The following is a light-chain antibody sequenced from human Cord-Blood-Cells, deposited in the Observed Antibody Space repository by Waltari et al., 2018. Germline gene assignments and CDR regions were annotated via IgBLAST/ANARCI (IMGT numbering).Light chain of an antibody. J-gene: IGLJ2*01. CDR3: CSYAGSGVV. CDR2: EGS. Sequence: QSALTQPASVSGSPGQSITISCTGTSSDVGSYNLFSWYQQHPGKAPKPMIYEGSKRPSGVSNRFSGSKSGNTASLTISGLQAEDEADYYCCSYAGSGVVFGGGTKLTVL. CDR1: SSDVGSYNL. V-gene: IGLV2-23*01.